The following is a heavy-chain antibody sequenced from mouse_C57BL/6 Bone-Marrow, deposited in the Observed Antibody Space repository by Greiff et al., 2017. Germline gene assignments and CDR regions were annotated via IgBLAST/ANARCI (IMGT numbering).Heavy chain of an antibody. CDR3: AYYYGSSYGGYFDV. Sequence: QVQLQQPGAELVRPGSSVKLSCKASGYTFTSYWMHWVKQRPIQGLEWIGNIDPSDSETHYNQKFKDKATLTVDKSSSTAYMQLSSLTSEDSAVYYCAYYYGSSYGGYFDVWGTGTTVTVSS. CDR2: IDPSDSET. CDR1: GYTFTSYW. D-gene: IGHD1-1*01. V-gene: IGHV1-52*01. J-gene: IGHJ1*03.